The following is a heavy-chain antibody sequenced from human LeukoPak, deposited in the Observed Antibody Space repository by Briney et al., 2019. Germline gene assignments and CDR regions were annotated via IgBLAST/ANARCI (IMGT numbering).Heavy chain of an antibody. CDR3: AREISSWYRTEGRFDP. V-gene: IGHV3-7*01. Sequence: GGSLRLSCAASGFTFSNYWMSWVRQAPGKGLQWVANIKQDGSEKYYVDSLKGRFTISRDNAKNSLYLQMNSLRAEGTAVYYCAREISSWYRTEGRFDPWGQGTLVTVSS. J-gene: IGHJ5*02. CDR2: IKQDGSEK. CDR1: GFTFSNYW. D-gene: IGHD6-13*01.